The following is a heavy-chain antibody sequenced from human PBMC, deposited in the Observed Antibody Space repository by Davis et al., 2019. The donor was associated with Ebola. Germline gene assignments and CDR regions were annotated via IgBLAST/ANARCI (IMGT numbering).Heavy chain of an antibody. CDR2: ISWNSGSI. CDR1: GFTFDDYA. J-gene: IGHJ4*02. V-gene: IGHV3-9*01. CDR3: ARGGYSSGWYLYYFDY. Sequence: GGSLRLSCAASGFTFDDYAMHWVRQAPGKGLEWVSGISWNSGSIGYADSVKGRFTISRDNSKNTLYLQMNSLRAEDTAVYYCARGGYSSGWYLYYFDYWGQGTLVTVSS. D-gene: IGHD6-19*01.